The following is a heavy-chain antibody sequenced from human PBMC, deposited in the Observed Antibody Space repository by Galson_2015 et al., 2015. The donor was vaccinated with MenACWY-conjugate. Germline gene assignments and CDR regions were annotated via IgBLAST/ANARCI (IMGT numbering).Heavy chain of an antibody. CDR1: GGSVSSGSYY. V-gene: IGHV4-61*01. J-gene: IGHJ4*02. CDR3: ARDWHSRTGTGMGFDY. Sequence: ETLSLTCTVSGGSVSSGSYYWSWIRQPPGKGLEWIGYIYYSGSTNYNPSLKSRVTISVDTSKNQFSLKLSSVTAADTAVYYRARDWHSRTGTGMGFDYWGQGTLVTVSS. D-gene: IGHD1-7*01. CDR2: IYYSGST.